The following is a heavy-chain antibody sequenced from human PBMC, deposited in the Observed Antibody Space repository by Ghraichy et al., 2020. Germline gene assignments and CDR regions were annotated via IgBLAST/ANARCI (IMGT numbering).Heavy chain of an antibody. J-gene: IGHJ6*02. Sequence: SETLSLTCTVSGGSISSYYWSWIRQPPGKGLEWIGYIYYSGSTNYNPSLKSRVTISVDTSKNQFSLKLSSVTAADTAVYYCARDPGGAIYYGMDVWGQGTTVTVSS. V-gene: IGHV4-59*01. CDR2: IYYSGST. CDR1: GGSISSYY. D-gene: IGHD4-17*01. CDR3: ARDPGGAIYYGMDV.